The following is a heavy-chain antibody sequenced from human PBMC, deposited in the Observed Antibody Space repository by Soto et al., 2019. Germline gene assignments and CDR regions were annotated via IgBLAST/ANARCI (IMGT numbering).Heavy chain of an antibody. CDR1: GFTSSSYG. V-gene: IGHV3-30*18. CDR2: ISYDGSNK. J-gene: IGHJ4*02. D-gene: IGHD3-16*01. Sequence: QPGGSLRLSCAASGFTSSSYGMHWVRQAPGKGLEWVAVISYDGSNKYYADSVKGRFTISRDNSKNTLYLQMNSLRAEDTAVYYCAKDTVRGRGGFYFDYWGQGTLVTVSS. CDR3: AKDTVRGRGGFYFDY.